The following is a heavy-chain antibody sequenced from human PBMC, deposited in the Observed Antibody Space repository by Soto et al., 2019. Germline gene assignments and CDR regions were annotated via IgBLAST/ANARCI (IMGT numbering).Heavy chain of an antibody. V-gene: IGHV4-39*01. CDR1: GGSISSSSYY. D-gene: IGHD3-3*01. Sequence: QLQLQASGPGLVKTSETLSLTCIVSGGSISSSSYYWGWLRQPPGKRLDWIGGISYIGTTYYSSSRQSRFTMSGDTSKIQVSLELTSVTAADTAVYFCARQVGVTMGYYSYYGMDVWGQGTTVTVSS. J-gene: IGHJ6*02. CDR2: ISYIGTT. CDR3: ARQVGVTMGYYSYYGMDV.